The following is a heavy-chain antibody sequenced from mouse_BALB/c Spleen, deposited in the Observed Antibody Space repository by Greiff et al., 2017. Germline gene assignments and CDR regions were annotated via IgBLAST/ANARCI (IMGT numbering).Heavy chain of an antibody. J-gene: IGHJ3*01. D-gene: IGHD2-14*01. CDR2: INPSNGRT. V-gene: IGHV1S81*02. CDR1: GYTFTSYW. CDR3: ARSYWYDGAWFAY. Sequence: VQLQQPGAELVKPGASVKLSCKASGYTFTSYWMHWVKQRPGQGLEWIGEINPSNGRTNYNEKFKSKATLTVDKSSSTAYMQLSSLTSEDSAVYYCARSYWYDGAWFAYWGQGTLVTVSA.